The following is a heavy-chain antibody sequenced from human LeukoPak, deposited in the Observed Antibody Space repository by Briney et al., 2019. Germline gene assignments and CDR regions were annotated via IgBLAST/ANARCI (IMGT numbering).Heavy chain of an antibody. Sequence: ASVKVSCKASGYTFTGYYMHWVRQAPGKGLEWMGGFDPEDGETIYAQKFQGRVTMTEDTSTDTAYMELSSLRSEDTAVYYCATDWAPGGSWGYWGQGTLVTVSS. CDR3: ATDWAPGGSWGY. J-gene: IGHJ4*02. V-gene: IGHV1-24*01. CDR2: FDPEDGET. CDR1: GYTFTGYY. D-gene: IGHD1-26*01.